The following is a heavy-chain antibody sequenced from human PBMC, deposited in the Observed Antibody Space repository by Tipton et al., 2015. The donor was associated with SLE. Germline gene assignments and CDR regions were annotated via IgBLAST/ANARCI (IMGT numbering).Heavy chain of an antibody. D-gene: IGHD3-10*01. Sequence: WSWIRQPPGKGLEWIGYMSYTGSTYYSPSLRSRLIISVDTSKNQFSLRLRSVTTADTAVYYCARRRATLRGASLFYFDYWGQGSLVTVSS. V-gene: IGHV4-59*13. CDR3: ARRRATLRGASLFYFDY. CDR2: MSYTGST. J-gene: IGHJ4*02.